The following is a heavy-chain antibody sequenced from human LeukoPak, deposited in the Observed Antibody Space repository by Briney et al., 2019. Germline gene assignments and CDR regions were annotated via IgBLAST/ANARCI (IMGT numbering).Heavy chain of an antibody. Sequence: PGGSLRLSCAASGFTFTTYSMNWVRQAPGKGLEWVSSISSRSSTYYADSVKGRFTISRDNAKNSLYLQMNSLRAEDMALYYCAKDKSTNPYYFDYWGQGTLVTVSS. CDR2: ISSRSST. CDR1: GFTFTTYS. CDR3: AKDKSTNPYYFDY. D-gene: IGHD2-2*01. J-gene: IGHJ4*02. V-gene: IGHV3-21*04.